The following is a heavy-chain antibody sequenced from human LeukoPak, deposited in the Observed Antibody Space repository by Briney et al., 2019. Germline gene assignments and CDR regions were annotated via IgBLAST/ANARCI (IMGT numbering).Heavy chain of an antibody. CDR2: ISWNSGSI. D-gene: IGHD6-19*01. Sequence: GRSLRLSCAASGFTFDDYAMHWVRQAPGKGLEWVSGISWNSGSIGYADSVKGRFTISRDNAKNSLYLQMNSLRAEDTALYYCAKDRGGSAVAGSEGYFDYWGQGTLVTVSS. CDR1: GFTFDDYA. V-gene: IGHV3-9*01. CDR3: AKDRGGSAVAGSEGYFDY. J-gene: IGHJ4*02.